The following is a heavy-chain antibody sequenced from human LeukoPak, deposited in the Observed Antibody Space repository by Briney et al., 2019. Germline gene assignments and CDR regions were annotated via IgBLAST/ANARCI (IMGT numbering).Heavy chain of an antibody. CDR1: GFTFSSYA. Sequence: GGSLRLSCAASGFTFSSYAMSWVRQAPGKGLEWVSAISGSGGSTYYADSMKGRFTISRDNSKNTLYLQMNSLRAEDTAVYYCAKDRQDIVVVPAAFKDYWGQGTLVTVSS. CDR2: ISGSGGST. CDR3: AKDRQDIVVVPAAFKDY. D-gene: IGHD2-2*01. V-gene: IGHV3-23*01. J-gene: IGHJ4*02.